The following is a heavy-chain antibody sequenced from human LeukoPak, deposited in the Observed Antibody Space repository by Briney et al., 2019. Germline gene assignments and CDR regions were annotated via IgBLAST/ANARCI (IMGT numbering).Heavy chain of an antibody. CDR1: GFTFSSYE. J-gene: IGHJ4*02. Sequence: PGGSLRLSCAASGFTFSSYEMNWVRQAPGKGLEWVSAISGSGGSTYYADSVKGRFTISRDNSKNTLYLQMNSLRAEDTAVYFCARDRNTDFWSGYYTNYFGDWGQGTLVTVSS. CDR2: ISGSGGST. V-gene: IGHV3-23*01. D-gene: IGHD3-3*01. CDR3: ARDRNTDFWSGYYTNYFGD.